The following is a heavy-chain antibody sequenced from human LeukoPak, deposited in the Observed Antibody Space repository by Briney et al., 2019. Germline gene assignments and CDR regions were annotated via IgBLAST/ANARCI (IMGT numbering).Heavy chain of an antibody. CDR2: IRSKAYGGTT. V-gene: IGHV3-49*03. D-gene: IGHD3-22*01. J-gene: IGHJ5*01. CDR3: TSHYDSSRYSPDS. Sequence: GGSLRLSCATSGFSFGDYAMSWFRQAPGKGLQWVGFIRSKAYGGTTEYAASVKGRFIISRDDSKSIAYLQMNSLKTEDTAVYYCTSHYDSSRYSPDSWGQGTLVTVSS. CDR1: GFSFGDYA.